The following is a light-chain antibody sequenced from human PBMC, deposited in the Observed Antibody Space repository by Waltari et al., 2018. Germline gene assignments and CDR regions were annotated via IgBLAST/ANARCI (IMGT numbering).Light chain of an antibody. J-gene: IGLJ2*01. V-gene: IGLV1-47*01. CDR3: AAWDDSLSGGVV. CDR1: SSNLGSNY. Sequence: QSVLTQPPSASGTPGQGGTLSRSGSSSNLGSNYVSWYQQLTEVAPELLIYRNNQRPSGVPDRFSGSKSGASASLAISGRRCEDEADYYCAAWDDSLSGGVVFGGGTKLTVL. CDR2: RNN.